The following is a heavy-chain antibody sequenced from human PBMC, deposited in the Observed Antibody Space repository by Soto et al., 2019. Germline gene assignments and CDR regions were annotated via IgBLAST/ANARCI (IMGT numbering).Heavy chain of an antibody. D-gene: IGHD2-15*01. CDR1: GYTFTSYG. Sequence: QVQLVQSGAEVKKPGASVKVSCKASGYTFTSYGITWVRQAPGQGLEWMGWISAYNGKTNYAQKLQGRVTMTTDTSTSTAYMELRSLRSDDTAVYYCARDVGYCSCGSCYSDSYYYYMDVWGKGTTVTVSS. V-gene: IGHV1-18*01. CDR2: ISAYNGKT. J-gene: IGHJ6*03. CDR3: ARDVGYCSCGSCYSDSYYYYMDV.